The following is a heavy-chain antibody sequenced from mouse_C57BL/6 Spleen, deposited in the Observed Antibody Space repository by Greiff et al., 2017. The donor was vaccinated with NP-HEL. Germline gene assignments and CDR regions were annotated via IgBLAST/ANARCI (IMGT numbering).Heavy chain of an antibody. Sequence: QVQLQQPGAELVMPGASVKLSCKASGYTFTSYWMHWVKQRPGQGLEWIGEIDPSDSYTNYNQKFKGKSTLTVDKSSSTAYMQLSSLTSEDSAVYYCARHRKGYFDDWGQGTTLTVSS. CDR3: ARHRKGYFDD. V-gene: IGHV1-69*01. J-gene: IGHJ2*01. CDR2: IDPSDSYT. CDR1: GYTFTSYW.